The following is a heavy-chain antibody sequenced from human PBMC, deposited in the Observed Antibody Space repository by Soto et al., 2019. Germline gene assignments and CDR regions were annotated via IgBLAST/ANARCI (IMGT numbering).Heavy chain of an antibody. J-gene: IGHJ4*02. D-gene: IGHD2-2*01. Sequence: ASVKVSCKASGYTFSNYAMHWVRQAPGQRLEWMGWINAGNGNTKYSQKFQDRITITSDTSASTAYMELSSLRSEDTAVYFCAGGYCSSTNCYAYNWNVIWGQGTQVT. CDR2: INAGNGNT. V-gene: IGHV1-3*01. CDR3: AGGYCSSTNCYAYNWNVI. CDR1: GYTFSNYA.